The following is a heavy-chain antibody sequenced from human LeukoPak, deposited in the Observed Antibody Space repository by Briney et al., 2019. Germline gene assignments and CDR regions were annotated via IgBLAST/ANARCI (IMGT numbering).Heavy chain of an antibody. D-gene: IGHD1-1*01. J-gene: IGHJ4*02. CDR3: ARDDNFQFDS. CDR1: GYTFIAYY. V-gene: IGHV1-2*02. CDR2: INPNTGGT. Sequence: ASVKVSCKASGYTFIAYYMHWVRQAPGQGLEWMGWINPNTGGTNYAPKFQGRVTMTRDTSISTAYMVLSSLTFDDTAVYYCARDDNFQFDSWGQGTLVTVSS.